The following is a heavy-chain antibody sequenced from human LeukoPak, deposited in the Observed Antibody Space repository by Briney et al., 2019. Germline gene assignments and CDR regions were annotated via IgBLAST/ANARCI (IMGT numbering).Heavy chain of an antibody. CDR1: GFTFSSYG. J-gene: IGHJ3*02. CDR3: ARVRSRGFDAFDI. D-gene: IGHD5-12*01. V-gene: IGHV3-30*02. CDR2: IRYDGSNK. Sequence: PGGSLRLSCAASGFTFSSYGMHWVRQAPGKGLEWVAFIRYDGSNKYYADSVKGRFTISRDNAKNILYLQTNSLRAEDTAVYYCARVRSRGFDAFDIWGLGTMVTVSS.